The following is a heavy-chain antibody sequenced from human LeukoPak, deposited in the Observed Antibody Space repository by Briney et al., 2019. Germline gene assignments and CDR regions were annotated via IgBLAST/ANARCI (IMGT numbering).Heavy chain of an antibody. D-gene: IGHD3-22*01. Sequence: GGSLRLSCAAPGFTFSSYAMSWVRQAPGKGLEWVSAISGSGGSTYYADSVKGRFTISRDNSKNTLYLQMNSLRAEDTAVYYCAKDPYYYDSSGYSPLWGQGTLVSVST. CDR3: AKDPYYYDSSGYSPL. CDR2: ISGSGGST. CDR1: GFTFSSYA. V-gene: IGHV3-23*01. J-gene: IGHJ4*02.